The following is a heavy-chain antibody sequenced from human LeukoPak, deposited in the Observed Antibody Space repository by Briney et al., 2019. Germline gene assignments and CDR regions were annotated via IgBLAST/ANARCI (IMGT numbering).Heavy chain of an antibody. V-gene: IGHV3-74*01. Sequence: GGSLRLSCAASGFTFRNHWMHWVRQAPGKGLVWVSRIKSDGSITTYADSVKGRFTISRDNAKSTLYLQMNSPRGEDTAVYYCTRDAAGLDYWGQGTLVTVSS. CDR1: GFTFRNHW. CDR3: TRDAAGLDY. D-gene: IGHD1-14*01. J-gene: IGHJ4*02. CDR2: IKSDGSIT.